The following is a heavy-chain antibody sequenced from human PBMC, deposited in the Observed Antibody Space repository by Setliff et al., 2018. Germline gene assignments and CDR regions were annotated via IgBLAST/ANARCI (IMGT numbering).Heavy chain of an antibody. CDR3: ARDGVSYAMDV. CDR1: GFTFRTYE. Sequence: PGGSLRLSCEASGFTFRTYEMIWVRQAPGKGLERVSKTHTDGITIYSDSVRGRFTISRDNAKNSLSLQMNGLRAEDTALYSCARDGVSYAMDVWGHGTTVTVSS. J-gene: IGHJ6*02. V-gene: IGHV3-48*03. CDR2: THTDGITI.